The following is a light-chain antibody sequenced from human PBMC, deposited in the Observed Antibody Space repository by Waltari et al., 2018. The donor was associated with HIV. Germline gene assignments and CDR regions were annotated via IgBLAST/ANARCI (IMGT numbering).Light chain of an antibody. CDR1: TSDMSSLNF. J-gene: IGLJ3*02. CDR2: EFS. Sequence: HSVLTQPASVSGSPGQSITISCSGPTSDMSSLNFVSWYQQSPGRAPKLIIFEFSSRPAGISDRFSGSKSGDTASLSISALRTEDEADYFCSSYSPRDSVVFGGGTKVTVL. CDR3: SSYSPRDSVV. V-gene: IGLV2-14*01.